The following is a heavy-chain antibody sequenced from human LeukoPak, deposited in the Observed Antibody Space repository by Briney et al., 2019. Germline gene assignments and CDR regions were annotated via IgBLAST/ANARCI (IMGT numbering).Heavy chain of an antibody. Sequence: PGGSLRLSCAASGFTFSSYAMTWVRQAPGKGLEWVGRIKSKTDGGTTDYAAPVKGRFTISRDDSKNTLYLQMNSLKTEDTAVYYCTSARSGDPDYWGQGTLVTVSS. CDR2: IKSKTDGGTT. V-gene: IGHV3-15*01. D-gene: IGHD7-27*01. J-gene: IGHJ4*02. CDR1: GFTFSSYA. CDR3: TSARSGDPDY.